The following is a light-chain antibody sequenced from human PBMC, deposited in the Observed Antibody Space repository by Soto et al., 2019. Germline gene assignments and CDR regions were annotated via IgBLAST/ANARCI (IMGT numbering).Light chain of an antibody. CDR2: KAS. V-gene: IGKV1-5*03. Sequence: DIQVTQSTSTLSGSVGDRVTITCRASQTISSWLAWYQQKPGKAPKLLIYKASTLKSGVPSRFSGSGSGTEFTLTISSLQPDDFATYYCQHYNSYGTFGQVTKVDIK. CDR3: QHYNSYGT. J-gene: IGKJ1*01. CDR1: QTISSW.